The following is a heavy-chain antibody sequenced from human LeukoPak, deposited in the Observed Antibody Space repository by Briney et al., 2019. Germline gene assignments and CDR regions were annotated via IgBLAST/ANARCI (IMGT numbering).Heavy chain of an antibody. CDR1: GGSSSGYY. Sequence: PSETLSLTCAVYGGSSSGYYWSWIRQPPGKGLEWIGEINHSGSTNYNPSLKSRVTISVDTSKNQFSLKLSSVTAADTAVYYCARGLSPRINMVRGVRPPFRGGFDYWAREPWSPSPQ. V-gene: IGHV4-34*01. CDR2: INHSGST. CDR3: ARGLSPRINMVRGVRPPFRGGFDY. D-gene: IGHD3-10*01. J-gene: IGHJ4*02.